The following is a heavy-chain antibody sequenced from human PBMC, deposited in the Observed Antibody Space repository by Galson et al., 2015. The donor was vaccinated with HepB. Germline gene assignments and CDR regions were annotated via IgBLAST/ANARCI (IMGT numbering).Heavy chain of an antibody. CDR1: GFTFSNAW. CDR2: IKSKTDGGTT. D-gene: IGHD5-18*01. CDR3: TTDPSSSFAVDTAMDDFDY. Sequence: SLRLSCAASGFTFSNAWMNWVRQAPGKGLEWVGRIKSKTDGGTTDYAAPVKGRFTISRDDSKNTLYLQMNSLKTEDTAVYYCTTDPSSSFAVDTAMDDFDYWGQGTLVTVSS. V-gene: IGHV3-15*07. J-gene: IGHJ4*02.